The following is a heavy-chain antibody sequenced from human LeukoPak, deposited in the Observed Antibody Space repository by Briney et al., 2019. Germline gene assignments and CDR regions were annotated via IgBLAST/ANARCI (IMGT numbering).Heavy chain of an antibody. CDR1: GYSFTGYG. J-gene: IGHJ5*01. V-gene: IGHV1-2*02. Sequence: ASVKVSCKASGYSFTGYGVAWVRQAPGQGLEWMGVINANSGATNLAQKFQGRVSMTRDTSSRTVYMELRRLRSDDTAVYYCARESISGSFRLDSWGQGTLVTVSS. CDR3: ARESISGSFRLDS. CDR2: INANSGAT. D-gene: IGHD1-26*01.